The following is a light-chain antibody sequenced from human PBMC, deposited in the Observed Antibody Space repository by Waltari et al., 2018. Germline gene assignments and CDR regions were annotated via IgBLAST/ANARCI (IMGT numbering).Light chain of an antibody. CDR1: KLGDKY. J-gene: IGLJ2*01. V-gene: IGLV3-1*01. Sequence: SYELTQPPSVSVSPGQTASITCSGDKLGDKYACWYQQKPGQSPVLVIHQDSKRPSGIPERFSGSNSGTTATLTISWTQAMDEADYYCQAWDSSTGVFGGGTKLTVL. CDR3: QAWDSSTGV. CDR2: QDS.